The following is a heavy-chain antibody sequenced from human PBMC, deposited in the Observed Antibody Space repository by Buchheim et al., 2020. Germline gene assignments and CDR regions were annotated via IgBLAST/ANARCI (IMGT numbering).Heavy chain of an antibody. J-gene: IGHJ4*02. D-gene: IGHD1-7*01. Sequence: QVQLQESGPGLVKPSQTLSLTCSVSDVSISSGNYYWSWIRQPAGKGLEWIGRFYTSGSTKYSPSLKSRVTISIDTSKNQFSLKLSSVTAADTAVYYCARGNNWDYRGPDFYFDYWGQGTL. CDR1: DVSISSGNYY. V-gene: IGHV4-61*02. CDR3: ARGNNWDYRGPDFYFDY. CDR2: FYTSGST.